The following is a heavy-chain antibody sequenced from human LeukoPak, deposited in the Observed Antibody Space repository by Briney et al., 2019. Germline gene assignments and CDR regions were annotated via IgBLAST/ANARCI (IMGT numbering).Heavy chain of an antibody. D-gene: IGHD5-18*01. CDR2: IIPIFGIA. V-gene: IGHV1-69*04. CDR3: ARATAMVLRAFDY. J-gene: IGHJ4*02. CDR1: GGTFSSYA. Sequence: SVKVSCKASGGTFSSYAISWVRQAPGQGLEWMGRIIPIFGIANYAQKFQGRVTITADKSTSTAYMELSSLRSEDTAVYYCARATAMVLRAFDYWGQGTLVTVSS.